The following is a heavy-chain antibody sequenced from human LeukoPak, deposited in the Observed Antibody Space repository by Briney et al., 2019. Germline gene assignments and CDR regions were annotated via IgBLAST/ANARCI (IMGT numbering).Heavy chain of an antibody. J-gene: IGHJ6*03. Sequence: PSQTLSLTCTVSGGSISSGGYYWSWIRRHPGKGLEWIGYIYYSGSTYYNPSLKSRVTISVDTSKNQFSLKLSSVTAADTAVYYCAGGGYYYGSGRLSYYYYYMDVWGKGTTVTVSS. CDR2: IYYSGST. CDR3: AGGGYYYGSGRLSYYYYYMDV. CDR1: GGSISSGGYY. V-gene: IGHV4-31*03. D-gene: IGHD3-10*01.